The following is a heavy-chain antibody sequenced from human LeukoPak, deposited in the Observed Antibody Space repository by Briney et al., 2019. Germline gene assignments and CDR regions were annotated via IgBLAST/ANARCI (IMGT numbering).Heavy chain of an antibody. CDR1: GATVSRES. D-gene: IGHD2-21*02. CDR3: ARNGFRTYCGTGCYSDYMDV. CDR2: IYDTGST. J-gene: IGHJ6*03. V-gene: IGHV4-4*07. Sequence: SETLSLTCTVSGATVSRESWTWIRQPARKGLEWIGYIYDTGSTTYNPSLQSRLTMSVDTSKNQFSLKLTSVTAADTAVYYCARNGFRTYCGTGCYSDYMDVWGKGATVTVSS.